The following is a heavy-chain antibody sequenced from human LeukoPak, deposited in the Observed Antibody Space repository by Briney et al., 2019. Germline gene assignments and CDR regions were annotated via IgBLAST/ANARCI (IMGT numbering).Heavy chain of an antibody. J-gene: IGHJ4*02. Sequence: GGCLRLSCAASGFTFSDYYMSWIRQAPGKGLEWVSYISSSGSTIYYADSVKGRFTISRDNAKNSLYLQMNSLRAEDTAVYYCAPIYYDSSQGLRWGQGTLVTVSS. CDR3: APIYYDSSQGLR. CDR1: GFTFSDYY. CDR2: ISSSGSTI. V-gene: IGHV3-11*01. D-gene: IGHD3-22*01.